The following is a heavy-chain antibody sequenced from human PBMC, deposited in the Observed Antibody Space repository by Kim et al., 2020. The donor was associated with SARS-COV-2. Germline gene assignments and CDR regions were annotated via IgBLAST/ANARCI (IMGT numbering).Heavy chain of an antibody. V-gene: IGHV1-69*04. J-gene: IGHJ4*02. CDR3: ARARGSSGFDY. D-gene: IGHD6-6*01. CDR2: A. Sequence: ANYAQKFQGRVTITADKSTSTAYRELSSLRSEDTAVYYCARARGSSGFDYWGQGTLVTVSS.